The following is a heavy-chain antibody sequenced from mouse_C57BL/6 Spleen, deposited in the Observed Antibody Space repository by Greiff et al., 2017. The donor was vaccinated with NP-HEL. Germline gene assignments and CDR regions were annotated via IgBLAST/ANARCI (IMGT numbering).Heavy chain of an antibody. Sequence: VQLQQSGAELVKPGASVKLSCKASGYTFTSYWMHWVKQRPGQGLEWIGMIHPNSGSTNYNEKFKSKATLTVDKSSSTAYMQLSSLTSDDSAVYYCAREGYLSFAYWGQGTLVTVSA. CDR3: AREGYLSFAY. CDR1: GYTFTSYW. D-gene: IGHD3-1*01. J-gene: IGHJ3*01. V-gene: IGHV1-64*01. CDR2: IHPNSGST.